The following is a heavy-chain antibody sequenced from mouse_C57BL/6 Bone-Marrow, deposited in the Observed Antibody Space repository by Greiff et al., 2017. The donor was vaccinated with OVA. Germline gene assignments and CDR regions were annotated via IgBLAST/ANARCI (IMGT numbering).Heavy chain of an antibody. J-gene: IGHJ4*01. CDR3: ARGRWLRAMDY. V-gene: IGHV1-53*01. CDR2: INPSNGGT. D-gene: IGHD2-3*01. Sequence: QVQLQQPGTELVKPGASVKLSCKASGYTFTSYWMHWVKQRPGQGREWIGNINPSNGGTNYNEKFKSKATLTVDKSSSTAYMQLSSLTSKDSAVYYCARGRWLRAMDYWGQGTSVTVSS. CDR1: GYTFTSYW.